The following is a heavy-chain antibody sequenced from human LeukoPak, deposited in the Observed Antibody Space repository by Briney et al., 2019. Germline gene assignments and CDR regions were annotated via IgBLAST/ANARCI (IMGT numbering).Heavy chain of an antibody. V-gene: IGHV4-39*02. CDR3: ARVPYYFDLRGSSFDV. D-gene: IGHD3-22*01. Sequence: KPSETLSLTCAVSGDSISRSGYYWAWIRLPPGKGREWIGKIYYTGSTSYNSSLKSRVIMSVDTSKNHFSLSLSSVTAADTAVYYCARVPYYFDLRGSSFDVWGRGAVVTVSS. J-gene: IGHJ2*01. CDR2: IYYTGST. CDR1: GDSISRSGYY.